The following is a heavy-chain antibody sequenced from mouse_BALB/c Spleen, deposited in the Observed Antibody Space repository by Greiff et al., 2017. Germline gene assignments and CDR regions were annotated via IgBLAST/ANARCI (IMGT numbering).Heavy chain of an antibody. J-gene: IGHJ3*01. CDR2: IYPGSGST. D-gene: IGHD1-1*02. V-gene: IGHV1-81*01. CDR1: GYTFTDYV. Sequence: VQLQQSGPELVKPGASVKMSCKASGYTFTDYVISWVKQRTGQGLEWIGEIYPGSGSTNYNEKFKGKATLTADKSSNTAYMQLSSLTSEDSAVYFCARGGCNCEAWFAYWGQGTLVTVSA. CDR3: ARGGCNCEAWFAY.